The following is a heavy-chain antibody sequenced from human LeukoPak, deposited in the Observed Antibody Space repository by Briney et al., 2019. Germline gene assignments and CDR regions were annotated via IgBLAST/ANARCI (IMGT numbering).Heavy chain of an antibody. D-gene: IGHD6-19*01. CDR1: GFSFSSHG. J-gene: IGHJ4*02. Sequence: GGSLRLSCAASGFSFSSHGMHWVRQAPGKGLEWVAVIWYDGSNKYYEDSVKGRFTTSRDNSKNMMYLQMNSLGVEDTAVYYCARDSSGWSKNYWGQGTLVTVSS. V-gene: IGHV3-33*01. CDR2: IWYDGSNK. CDR3: ARDSSGWSKNY.